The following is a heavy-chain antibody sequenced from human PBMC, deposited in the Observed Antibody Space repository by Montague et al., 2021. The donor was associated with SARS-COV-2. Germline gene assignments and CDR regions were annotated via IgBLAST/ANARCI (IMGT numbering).Heavy chain of an antibody. CDR2: IDWDDDK. CDR3: ARSHYDILTGYYTVFDY. D-gene: IGHD3-9*01. Sequence: TLSLTCTFSGFSLSTNGMCVSWIRQPQGKALEWLALIDWDDDKYYSTSLKTRLTISKDTSKNQVVLTMTNMDPVDTATYYCARSHYDILTGYYTVFDYWGQGTLVTVSS. CDR1: GFSLSTNGMC. V-gene: IGHV2-70*01. J-gene: IGHJ4*02.